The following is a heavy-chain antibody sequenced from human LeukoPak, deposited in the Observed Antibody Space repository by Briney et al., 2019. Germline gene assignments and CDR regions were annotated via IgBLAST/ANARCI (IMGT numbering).Heavy chain of an antibody. J-gene: IGHJ6*02. D-gene: IGHD7-27*01. CDR3: ATVGGFRIRRTTVLTGERPNYYYYGMDV. CDR2: FDPEDGGT. V-gene: IGHV1-24*01. CDR1: GYTLTELS. Sequence: ASVKVSCKVSGYTLTELSMHWVRQAPGKGLEWMGGFDPEDGGTIYAQKFQGRVTMTEDTSTDTAYMELSSLRSEDTAVYYCATVGGFRIRRTTVLTGERPNYYYYGMDVWGQGTTVTVSS.